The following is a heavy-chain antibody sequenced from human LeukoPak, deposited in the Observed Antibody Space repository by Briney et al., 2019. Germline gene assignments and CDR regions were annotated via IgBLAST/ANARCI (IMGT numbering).Heavy chain of an antibody. CDR3: ARDRGSTVVTPSWFDP. CDR1: GYSISSGYY. J-gene: IGHJ5*02. Sequence: SETLSLTCTVSGYSISSGYYWGWIRQPPGKGLEWIGSIHHSGSTYYNPSLKSRVTISVDTSKNQFSLKLSSVTAADTAVYYCARDRGSTVVTPSWFDPWGQGTLVTVSS. CDR2: IHHSGST. V-gene: IGHV4-38-2*02. D-gene: IGHD4-23*01.